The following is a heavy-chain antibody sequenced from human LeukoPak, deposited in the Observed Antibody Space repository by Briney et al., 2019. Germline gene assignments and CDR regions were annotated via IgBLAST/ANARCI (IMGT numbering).Heavy chain of an antibody. CDR3: ARDRFGLQLWPEGWYFDL. J-gene: IGHJ2*01. V-gene: IGHV1-2*02. D-gene: IGHD5-18*01. Sequence: ASVKVSCKASGYTFTGYYMHWVRQAPGQGLEWMGWINPNSGGTNYAQKFQGRVTMTRDTSISTAYMELSRLRSDDTAVYYCARDRFGLQLWPEGWYFDLWGRGTLVTVSS. CDR2: INPNSGGT. CDR1: GYTFTGYY.